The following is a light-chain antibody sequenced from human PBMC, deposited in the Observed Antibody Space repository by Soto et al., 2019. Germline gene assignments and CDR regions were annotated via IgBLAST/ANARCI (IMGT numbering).Light chain of an antibody. CDR2: DDS. CDR1: NIGSKS. CDR3: QVWDGSSDHPCYV. Sequence: SYELTQPPSVSVAPGQTARITCGGNNIGSKSVHWYQQRTGQAPVLVVYDDSDRPSGIPERFSGSDSGNTATLTISRVEGGDEADYYCQVWDGSSDHPCYVFGTGTKVTVL. J-gene: IGLJ1*01. V-gene: IGLV3-21*02.